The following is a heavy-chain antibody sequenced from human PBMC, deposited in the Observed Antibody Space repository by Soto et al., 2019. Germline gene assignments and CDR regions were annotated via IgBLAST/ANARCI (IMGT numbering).Heavy chain of an antibody. CDR2: ISSSSSYI. CDR1: GFTFSSYS. Sequence: PGGSLRLSCAASGFTFSSYSMNWVRQAPGKGLEWVSSISSSSSYIYYADSVKGRLTISRDNAKNSLYLQMNSLRAEDTAVYYCARAIDYDILTGYYIGKYYFDYWGQGTLVTVSS. J-gene: IGHJ4*02. D-gene: IGHD3-9*01. CDR3: ARAIDYDILTGYYIGKYYFDY. V-gene: IGHV3-21*01.